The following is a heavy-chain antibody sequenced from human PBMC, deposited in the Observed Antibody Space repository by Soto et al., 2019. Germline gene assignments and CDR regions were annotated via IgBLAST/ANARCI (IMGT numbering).Heavy chain of an antibody. V-gene: IGHV1-69*13. Sequence: SVKVSCKPSGGTFSTFTFSWVRQAPGQGLEWMGGIIPKFGTPNYAQEFRGRVTISADESTSTAYMELTSLRFEDTAVYYCTTVGYDFWSGYVDYYGMDVWGQGTTVTVSS. CDR1: GGTFSTFT. CDR3: TTVGYDFWSGYVDYYGMDV. D-gene: IGHD3-3*01. CDR2: IIPKFGTP. J-gene: IGHJ6*02.